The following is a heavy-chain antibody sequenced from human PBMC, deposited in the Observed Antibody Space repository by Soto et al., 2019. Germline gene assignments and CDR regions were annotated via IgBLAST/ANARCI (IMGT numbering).Heavy chain of an antibody. D-gene: IGHD2-15*01. CDR1: GYTFTSYY. CDR2: INPNNGDT. J-gene: IGHJ4*02. Sequence: RASVKVSCKASGYTFTSYYIHWVRQAPGQGLEWMGWINPNNGDTASAQKFQGRVTMTRDTSISTAYLDLNWLRSDDTAVYFCARSLPPSRWFSFDYWGRGAMVTVYS. CDR3: ARSLPPSRWFSFDY. V-gene: IGHV1-2*02.